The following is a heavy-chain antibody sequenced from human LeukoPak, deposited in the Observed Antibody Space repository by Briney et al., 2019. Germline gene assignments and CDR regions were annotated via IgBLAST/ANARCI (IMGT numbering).Heavy chain of an antibody. V-gene: IGHV3-23*01. CDR1: GFTFSSYA. J-gene: IGHJ3*01. CDR2: ISGSGGST. D-gene: IGHD3-22*01. CDR3: SNGGRWNYYDSSH. Sequence: PGGSLRLSCTASGFTFSSYAINWVRLAPGKGLEGVSSISGSGGSTFYYADSVKGRFTVSRDNSKNTVYLQMNSLRADDTAVYYCSNGGRWNYYDSSHWGQGTMVIVSS.